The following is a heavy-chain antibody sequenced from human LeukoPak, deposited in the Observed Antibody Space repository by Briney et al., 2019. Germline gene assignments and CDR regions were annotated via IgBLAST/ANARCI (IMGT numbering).Heavy chain of an antibody. CDR3: ARGQHQGNSGFWY. Sequence: GASVKVSCKASGYTFTGYYMHWVRQAPGQGLEWMGWINPNSGGTNYAQKFQGRVTMTRDTSISTAYMELSRLKSDDTAVYYCARGQHQGNSGFWYWGQGTLVTVSS. CDR1: GYTFTGYY. D-gene: IGHD3-3*01. V-gene: IGHV1-2*02. CDR2: INPNSGGT. J-gene: IGHJ4*02.